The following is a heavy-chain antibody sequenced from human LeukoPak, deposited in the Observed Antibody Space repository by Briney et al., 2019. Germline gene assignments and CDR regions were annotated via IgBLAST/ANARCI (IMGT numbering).Heavy chain of an antibody. V-gene: IGHV4-34*01. CDR3: ARVAYCSGGSCCFDP. CDR1: GGSFSGYY. CDR2: INHSGST. J-gene: IGHJ5*02. Sequence: SETLSLTCAVYGGSFSGYYWSWIRQPPGKGLEWIGEINHSGSTNYNPSLKSRVTISADTSKNQFSLKLSSVTDADTAVYYCARVAYCSGGSCCFDPWGQGTLVTVSS. D-gene: IGHD2-15*01.